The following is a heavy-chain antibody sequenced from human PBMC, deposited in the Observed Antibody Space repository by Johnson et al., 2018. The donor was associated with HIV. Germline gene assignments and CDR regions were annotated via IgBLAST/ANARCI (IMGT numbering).Heavy chain of an antibody. Sequence: VQLVESGGGLAQPGGSLRVSCAASGFTVSSNYMSWVRQAPGQGLAWVSVIYRGGRTYYADSVKGRFTISRDNSKNTLFLQMNSLRAEDTAVYYCARDPYTSAGNPFDIWGQGTRVTVS. V-gene: IGHV3-66*02. J-gene: IGHJ3*02. D-gene: IGHD3-10*01. CDR2: IYRGGRT. CDR3: ARDPYTSAGNPFDI. CDR1: GFTVSSNY.